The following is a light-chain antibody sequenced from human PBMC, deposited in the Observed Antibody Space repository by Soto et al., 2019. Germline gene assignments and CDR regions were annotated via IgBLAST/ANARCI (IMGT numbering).Light chain of an antibody. J-gene: IGLJ3*02. Sequence: ALTQPASVSGSPGQSITISCTGTSSDAGGYDHVSWYQQHPGKAPKLIIYDVTVRPSGISRRFSGSKSDNTASLAVSGLQPEDEADYYCSSYTNKDTLLFGGGTKLIVL. CDR2: DVT. V-gene: IGLV2-14*03. CDR1: SSDAGGYDH. CDR3: SSYTNKDTLL.